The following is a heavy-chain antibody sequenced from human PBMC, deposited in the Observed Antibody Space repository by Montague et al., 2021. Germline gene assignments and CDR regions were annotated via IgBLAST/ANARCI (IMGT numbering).Heavy chain of an antibody. CDR2: ISYDGSIQ. CDR1: GYTFSIHA. J-gene: IGHJ3*02. D-gene: IGHD2-15*01. V-gene: IGHV3-30*04. Sequence: SLRLSCAASGYTFSIHAFHWVRQAPGKGLEWVTAISYDGSIQYYADSVKGRFTISRGDSMSTIFLQMSSLRTEDTAVYYCARGGYRSGGGCFYSYGFDIWGQGTMVTVSS. CDR3: ARGGYRSGGGCFYSYGFDI.